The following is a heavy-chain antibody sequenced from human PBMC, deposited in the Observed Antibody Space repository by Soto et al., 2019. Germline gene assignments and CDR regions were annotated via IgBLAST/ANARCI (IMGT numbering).Heavy chain of an antibody. V-gene: IGHV3-48*02. D-gene: IGHD3-10*01. Sequence: GGSLRLSCAASGFTFSSYSMNWVRQAPGKGLEWVSYISSSSSTIYYADSVKGRFTISRDNAKNSLYLQMNSLRDEDTAVYYCARDVWFGEGYYYYGMDVWGQGTTVTVSS. CDR3: ARDVWFGEGYYYYGMDV. J-gene: IGHJ6*02. CDR2: ISSSSSTI. CDR1: GFTFSSYS.